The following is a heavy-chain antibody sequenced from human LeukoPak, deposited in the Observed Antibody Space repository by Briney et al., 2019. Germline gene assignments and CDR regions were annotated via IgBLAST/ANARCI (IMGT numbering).Heavy chain of an antibody. Sequence: GGSLRLSCAASVFTFSSYGMHWVRQAPGKGLEWVAFIRYDGSNKYYADSVKGRFTISRDNSKNTLYLQMNSLRAEDTAVYYCAKDRVVVTAAIWTYYSDYWGQGTLVTVSS. V-gene: IGHV3-30*02. J-gene: IGHJ4*02. CDR2: IRYDGSNK. CDR1: VFTFSSYG. CDR3: AKDRVVVTAAIWTYYSDY. D-gene: IGHD2-2*02.